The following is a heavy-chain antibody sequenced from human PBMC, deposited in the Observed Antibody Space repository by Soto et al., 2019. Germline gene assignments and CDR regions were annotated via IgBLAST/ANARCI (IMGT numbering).Heavy chain of an antibody. V-gene: IGHV1-8*01. CDR3: ARAIGSSWRNWFDP. CDR1: GYTFTSYD. D-gene: IGHD6-13*01. Sequence: QVQLVQSGAEVKKPGASVKVSCKASGYTFTSYDINWVRQATGQGLEWMGWMNPNSGNTGYAQKFQGRVTMTRNTXXSTAYMGLSSLRSEDTAVYYCARAIGSSWRNWFDPWGQGTLVTVSS. CDR2: MNPNSGNT. J-gene: IGHJ5*02.